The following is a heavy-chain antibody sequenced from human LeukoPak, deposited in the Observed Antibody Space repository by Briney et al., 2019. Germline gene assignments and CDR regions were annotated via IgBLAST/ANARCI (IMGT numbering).Heavy chain of an antibody. CDR2: MNSDGRDI. CDR1: GYTFNSYI. V-gene: IGHV3-21*06. J-gene: IGHJ4*02. D-gene: IGHD2-21*02. CDR3: ARVNTAVPRH. Sequence: GGSLRLSCAASGYTFNSYIMSWVRQSPEKGLQWISSMNSDGRDIYYADFVKGRFTISRDNARNTLYLNLSDLTVEDSGLYYCARVNTAVPRHWGQGALVTVSS.